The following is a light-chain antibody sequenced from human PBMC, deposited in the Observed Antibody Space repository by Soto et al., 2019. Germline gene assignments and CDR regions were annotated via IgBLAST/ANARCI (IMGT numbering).Light chain of an antibody. CDR3: SSYSDTNIYV. V-gene: IGLV2-14*01. CDR2: EVS. J-gene: IGLJ1*01. Sequence: QSVLTQPASVSGSPGQSITISCTGTSSDVGGYNYVSWYQQHPGKAPKFMIYEVSNRPSGVSNRFSGSKSGNTASLTISGLQAEDEADYYCSSYSDTNIYVFGTGTKVTVL. CDR1: SSDVGGYNY.